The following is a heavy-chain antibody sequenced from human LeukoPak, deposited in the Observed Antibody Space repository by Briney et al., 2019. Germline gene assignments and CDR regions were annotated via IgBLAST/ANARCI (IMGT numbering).Heavy chain of an antibody. CDR1: GFTLSSYE. V-gene: IGHV3-48*03. J-gene: IGHJ4*02. CDR3: AREVAMVRGVAKKGVDY. CDR2: ISSSGSTI. Sequence: GGSLRLTCAASGFTLSSYEMNWVRQAPGKGLEWVSYISSSGSTIYYADSVKGRFTISRDNAKNSLYLQMNSLRAEDTAVYYCAREVAMVRGVAKKGVDYWGQGTLVTVSS. D-gene: IGHD3-10*01.